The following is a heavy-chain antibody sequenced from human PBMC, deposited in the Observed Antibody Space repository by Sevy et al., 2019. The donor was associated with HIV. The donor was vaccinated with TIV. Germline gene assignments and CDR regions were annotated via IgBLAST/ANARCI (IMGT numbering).Heavy chain of an antibody. Sequence: SETLSLTCTVSGGSISSSSYYWGWIRQPPGKGLEWIGSIYYSGSTYYNPSLKSRVTISVDTSKNQFSLRLSSVTAAETAVYYCARHGMIFGVVIYYFDYWGQGTLVTVSS. CDR3: ARHGMIFGVVIYYFDY. D-gene: IGHD3-3*01. V-gene: IGHV4-39*01. CDR1: GGSISSSSYY. CDR2: IYYSGST. J-gene: IGHJ4*02.